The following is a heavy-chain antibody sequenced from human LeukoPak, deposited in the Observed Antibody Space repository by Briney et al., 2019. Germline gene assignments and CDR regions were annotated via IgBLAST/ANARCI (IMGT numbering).Heavy chain of an antibody. CDR1: GFTFSSYS. J-gene: IGHJ4*02. V-gene: IGHV3-21*01. CDR2: ISSSSSYI. CDR3: ARDGDCSSTSCLDY. D-gene: IGHD2-2*01. Sequence: GGSLRLSCAASGFTFSSYSMNWVRQAPGKGLEWVSSISSSSSYIYYAGSVKGRFTISRDNAKNSLYLQMNSLRAEDTAVYYCARDGDCSSTSCLDYWGQGTLVTVSS.